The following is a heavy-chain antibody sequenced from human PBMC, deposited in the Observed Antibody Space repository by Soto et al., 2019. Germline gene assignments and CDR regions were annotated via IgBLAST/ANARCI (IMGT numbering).Heavy chain of an antibody. D-gene: IGHD6-13*01. CDR3: ARDPPTIASAGREDY. V-gene: IGHV1-18*01. CDR1: GSTFTSYG. J-gene: IGHJ4*02. Sequence: QVQLVQSGAEVKKPGASVKVSCKASGSTFTSYGISWVRQAPGQGLEWMGWIIAYNGTTNYAQKLQGRVTMTTDTSTSTAYMELRSLRSDDTAVYYCARDPPTIASAGREDYWGQGTLVTVSS. CDR2: IIAYNGTT.